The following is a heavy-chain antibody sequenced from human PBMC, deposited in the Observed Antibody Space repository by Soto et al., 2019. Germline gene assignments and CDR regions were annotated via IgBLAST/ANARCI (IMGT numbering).Heavy chain of an antibody. D-gene: IGHD2-15*01. Sequence: QVQLLESGGGVVQPGRSLRLSCAASGFTFSSSGMHWVRQAPGKGLEWVAVISYDGSNKYYADSVKGRFTISRDNSKNTLYQQMNSLRAEDTAVYYCAKDLYGGSAILCDPLGQGNLVAVSS. CDR3: AKDLYGGSAILCDP. V-gene: IGHV3-30*18. CDR1: GFTFSSSG. CDR2: ISYDGSNK. J-gene: IGHJ5*02.